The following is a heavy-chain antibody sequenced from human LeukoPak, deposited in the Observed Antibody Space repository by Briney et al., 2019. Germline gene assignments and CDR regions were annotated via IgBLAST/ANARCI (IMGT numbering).Heavy chain of an antibody. CDR2: IYSGGST. CDR1: GFTVSSNY. D-gene: IGHD3-22*01. CDR3: ARGQGSYYYDSSGYLDY. J-gene: IGHJ4*02. V-gene: IGHV3-53*04. Sequence: GGSLRLSCAASGFTVSSNYMSWVRQAPGKGLEGVSVIYSGGSTYYADSVKGRFTISRHNSKNTLYLQINSLRAEDTAVYYCARGQGSYYYDSSGYLDYWGQGTLVTVSS.